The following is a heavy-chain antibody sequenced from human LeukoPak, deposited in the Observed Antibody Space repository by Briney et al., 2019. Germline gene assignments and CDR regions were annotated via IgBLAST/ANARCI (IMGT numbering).Heavy chain of an antibody. CDR1: GYTFTSYG. CDR3: AGATLRFFPYYMDV. V-gene: IGHV1-18*01. J-gene: IGHJ6*03. CDR2: ISAYNGNT. D-gene: IGHD3-3*01. Sequence: ASVKVSCKASGYTFTSYGISWVRQAPGQGLEWMGWISAYNGNTNYAQKLQGRVTMTTDTSTSTAYMELRSLRSDDTAVYYCAGATLRFFPYYMDVWGKGTTVTVSS.